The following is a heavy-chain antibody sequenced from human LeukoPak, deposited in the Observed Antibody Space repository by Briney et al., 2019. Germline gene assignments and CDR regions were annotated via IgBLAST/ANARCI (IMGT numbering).Heavy chain of an antibody. Sequence: SVKVSCKASGGTFSSYAISWVRQAPGQGLEWMGGIIPIFGTANYAQKFQGRVTITTDESTSTAYMELSSLRSEDTAVYYCATKLYYDILTGYPQRHAFDIWGQGTMVTVSS. D-gene: IGHD3-9*01. V-gene: IGHV1-69*05. CDR3: ATKLYYDILTGYPQRHAFDI. J-gene: IGHJ3*02. CDR2: IIPIFGTA. CDR1: GGTFSSYA.